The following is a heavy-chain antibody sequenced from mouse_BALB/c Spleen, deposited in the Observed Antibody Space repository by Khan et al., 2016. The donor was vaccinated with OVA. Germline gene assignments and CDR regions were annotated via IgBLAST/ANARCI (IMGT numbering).Heavy chain of an antibody. D-gene: IGHD2-2*01. V-gene: IGHV1S81*02. CDR2: INPSSGGT. Sequence: VQLQESGAELVKPGASVRLSCKASGYTFTSYYLYWVKQRPGQGLEWIGDINPSSGGTNFNEKFKSKATLTVDKSSSTAYIQLNSLTSEDSAVYYCTRSGYGSFAYWGQGTLGTVSA. CDR3: TRSGYGSFAY. CDR1: GYTFTSYY. J-gene: IGHJ3*01.